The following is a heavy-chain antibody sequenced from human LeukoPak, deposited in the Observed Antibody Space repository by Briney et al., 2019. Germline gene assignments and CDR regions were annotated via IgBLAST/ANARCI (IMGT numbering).Heavy chain of an antibody. Sequence: SGPTLVNPTQTLTLTCTYSGFSLSTRGVGVGWIRQPPGKALEWLALIYWDDDKRYSPSLKSRLTITKDTSKNQVVLTMTNMDPVDTATYYCARKQWQANFDYWGQGTLVTVSS. V-gene: IGHV2-5*02. CDR2: IYWDDDK. CDR3: ARKQWQANFDY. D-gene: IGHD6-19*01. J-gene: IGHJ4*02. CDR1: GFSLSTRGVG.